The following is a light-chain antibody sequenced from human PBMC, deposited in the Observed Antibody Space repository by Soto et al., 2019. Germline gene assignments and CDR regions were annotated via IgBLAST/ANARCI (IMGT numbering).Light chain of an antibody. CDR1: SSDVGVYDY. CDR3: ISYASINTYV. CDR2: DVT. V-gene: IGLV2-14*04. J-gene: IGLJ1*01. Sequence: STITKKKTSSDVGVYDYVSWYQQHPGKAPKLMIYDVTNRPSGVSNRFSGSKSGNTASLTISGLQAEDEADYYCISYASINTYVFGTGTKVTVL.